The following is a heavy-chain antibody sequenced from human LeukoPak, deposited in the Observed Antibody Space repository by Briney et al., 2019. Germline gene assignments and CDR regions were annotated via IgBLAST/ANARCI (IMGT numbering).Heavy chain of an antibody. J-gene: IGHJ4*02. Sequence: PGGSLRLSYAASGFTFSSYAMSWVRQAPGKGLEWVSVIYSGGTTYYADSVKGRFTISRDNSKNTLYLQMNSLRDEDTAVYYCARGVAAAGTTLDYWGQGTLVTVSS. CDR2: IYSGGTT. V-gene: IGHV3-66*01. D-gene: IGHD6-13*01. CDR1: GFTFSSYA. CDR3: ARGVAAAGTTLDY.